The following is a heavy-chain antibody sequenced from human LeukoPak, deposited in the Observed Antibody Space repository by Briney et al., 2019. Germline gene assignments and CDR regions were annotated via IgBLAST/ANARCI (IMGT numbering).Heavy chain of an antibody. Sequence: SETLSLTCAVYGGSFSGYYWSWIRQPPGRGLEWIGEISHSGSTNYNPSLKSRVTTSVDTSKNQFSLKLRYVTAADTAVYYCAGDTYTRDGPSYWSQGTLVTVSS. J-gene: IGHJ4*02. CDR3: AGDTYTRDGPSY. CDR1: GGSFSGYY. CDR2: ISHSGST. D-gene: IGHD2-2*02. V-gene: IGHV4-34*01.